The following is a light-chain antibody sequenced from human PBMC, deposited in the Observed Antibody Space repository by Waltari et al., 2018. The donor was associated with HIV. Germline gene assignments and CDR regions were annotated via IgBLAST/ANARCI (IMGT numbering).Light chain of an antibody. CDR2: EVS. CDR1: SSDVGGYNS. J-gene: IGLJ3*02. V-gene: IGLV2-8*01. Sequence: QSALTQPPSASGSPGQSVTISCPGTSSDVGGYNSVSWYQQHPGKAPKLMIYEVSKRPSGVPDRFSGSKSGNTASLTVSGLQAEDEADYYCSSYAGSNNFVFGGGTKLTVL. CDR3: SSYAGSNNFV.